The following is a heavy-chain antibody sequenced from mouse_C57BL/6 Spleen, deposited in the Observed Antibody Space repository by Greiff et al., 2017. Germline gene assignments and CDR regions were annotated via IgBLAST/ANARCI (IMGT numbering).Heavy chain of an antibody. CDR2: IYPGSGST. J-gene: IGHJ4*01. V-gene: IGHV1-55*01. CDR1: GYTFTSYG. D-gene: IGHD1-1*01. CDR3: ARSGTAVVAHYAMDD. Sequence: QVQLQQPGAELVKPGASVKMSCKASGYTFTSYGITWVKQRPGQGLEWIGDIYPGSGSTNYNEKFKSKDTLTVDTSSRTAYIQLSILTSEDSAVYVCARSGTAVVAHYAMDDWGQGTSVTVSS.